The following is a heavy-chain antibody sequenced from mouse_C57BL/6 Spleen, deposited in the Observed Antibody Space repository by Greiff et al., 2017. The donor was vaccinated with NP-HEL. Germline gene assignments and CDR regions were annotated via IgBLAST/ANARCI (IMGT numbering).Heavy chain of an antibody. Sequence: VQLQQSGPELVKPGASVKISCKASGYAFSSSWMNWVKQRPGKGLEWIGRIYPGDGDTNYNGKFKGKATLTADKSSSTAYMQLSSLTSEDSAVYFCAGYDGLYYAMDYWGQGTSVTVSS. CDR1: GYAFSSSW. CDR2: IYPGDGDT. V-gene: IGHV1-82*01. D-gene: IGHD2-14*01. J-gene: IGHJ4*01. CDR3: AGYDGLYYAMDY.